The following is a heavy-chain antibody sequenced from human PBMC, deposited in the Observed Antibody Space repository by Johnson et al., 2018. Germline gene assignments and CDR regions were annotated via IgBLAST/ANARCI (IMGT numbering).Heavy chain of an antibody. Sequence: QVQLVQSGGGVVQPGRSLRLSCAASGFTFSSYGMHWVRQAPGKGLEWVAVISYDGSNKYSADSVKGRFTISRDNSKNRLYLQMNSLRAEEPAVYYCARSAQVACQYYYYYYMDGWGKGTTVTVAS. V-gene: IGHV3-30*03. CDR2: ISYDGSNK. D-gene: IGHD2-15*01. CDR3: ARSAQVACQYYYYYYMDG. J-gene: IGHJ6*03. CDR1: GFTFSSYG.